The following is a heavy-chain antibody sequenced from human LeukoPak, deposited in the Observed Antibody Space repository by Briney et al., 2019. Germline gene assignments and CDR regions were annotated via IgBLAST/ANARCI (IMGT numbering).Heavy chain of an antibody. CDR3: ARGYQLEPQYYYYGMDV. D-gene: IGHD1-1*01. J-gene: IGHJ6*02. CDR2: INHSGST. Sequence: PSETLSLTCAVYGGSFSGYYWSWIRQPPGKGLEWIGEINHSGSTNYNPSLKSRVTISVDTSKNQFSLKLSFVTAADTAVYYCARGYQLEPQYYYYGMDVWGQGTTVTVSS. V-gene: IGHV4-34*01. CDR1: GGSFSGYY.